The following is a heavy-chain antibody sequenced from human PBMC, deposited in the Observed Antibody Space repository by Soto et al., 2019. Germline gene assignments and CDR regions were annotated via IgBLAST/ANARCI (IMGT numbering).Heavy chain of an antibody. CDR1: GYTFPTYY. CDR3: ARNSATYYDFWSGYYSVPTGANDAFDI. D-gene: IGHD3-3*01. V-gene: IGHV1-46*03. CDR2: LKPSGGST. J-gene: IGHJ3*02. Sequence: GAPGKGSFKGSGYTFPTYYMDWGRQAPGQRVEGMGILKPSGGSTSYAQKFQGRVTMTRDTSTSTVYMELSSLRSEDTAVYYCARNSATYYDFWSGYYSVPTGANDAFDIWGQGTMVTVSS.